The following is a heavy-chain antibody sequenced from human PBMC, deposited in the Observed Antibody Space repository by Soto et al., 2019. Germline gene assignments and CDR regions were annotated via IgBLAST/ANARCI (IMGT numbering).Heavy chain of an antibody. D-gene: IGHD3-22*01. V-gene: IGHV3-49*04. CDR2: IRSEAYGGTT. J-gene: IGHJ4*02. CDR1: GFNFGNYA. Sequence: LRLSCTGSGFNFGNYALSWVRQAPGKGPEWVGFIRSEAYGGTTDYAASVKGRFIISRDDSKSIAYLEINSLQTDDTAVYYCTRYYYESSGYYVYWGQGTLVTVSS. CDR3: TRYYYESSGYYVY.